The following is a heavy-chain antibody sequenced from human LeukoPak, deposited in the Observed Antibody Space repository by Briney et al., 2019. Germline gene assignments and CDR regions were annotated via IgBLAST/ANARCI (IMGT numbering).Heavy chain of an antibody. CDR3: ARGAFNYYDNSGYSNDAFDI. J-gene: IGHJ3*02. D-gene: IGHD3-22*01. CDR1: GGSITSGDYY. V-gene: IGHV4-31*03. Sequence: SETLSLTCTVSGGSITSGDYYWSWIRQHPGKGLEWIGYISYTGSTYYNPPLKSRLTMSVATSKNQFSLKLSSVTAADTAVYYCARGAFNYYDNSGYSNDAFDIWGQGTMVTVSS. CDR2: ISYTGST.